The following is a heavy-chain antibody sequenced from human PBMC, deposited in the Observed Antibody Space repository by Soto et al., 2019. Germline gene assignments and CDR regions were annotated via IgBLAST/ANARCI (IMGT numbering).Heavy chain of an antibody. J-gene: IGHJ6*03. CDR3: ARENYDFWSGYPGDYYYYYMDV. CDR2: ISSSSSAI. V-gene: IGHV3-48*01. CDR1: GFTFSSYS. Sequence: GGALRLSCAASGFTFSSYSMNWVRPAPGEGAEWGFSISSSSSAIYYADSVKGRFTISRDNAKNSLYLQMNSLRAEDTAVYYCARENYDFWSGYPGDYYYYYMDVWGKGTTVTVSS. D-gene: IGHD3-3*01.